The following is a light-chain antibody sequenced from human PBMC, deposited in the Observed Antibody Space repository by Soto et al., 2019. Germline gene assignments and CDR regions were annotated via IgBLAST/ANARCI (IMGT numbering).Light chain of an antibody. CDR2: GVS. Sequence: EIVLTQPPGTLSLSPGERATLSCRASQSISSDLGWYQQKPGQAPRRLIYGVSSRATGIPDRFSGSGSGTDFTLTISSLEPEDFAAYYCQQYITSPLTFGGGTKVDI. CDR3: QQYITSPLT. J-gene: IGKJ4*01. CDR1: QSISSD. V-gene: IGKV3-20*01.